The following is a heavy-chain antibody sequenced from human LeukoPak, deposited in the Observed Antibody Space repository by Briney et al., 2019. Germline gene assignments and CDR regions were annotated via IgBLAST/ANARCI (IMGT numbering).Heavy chain of an antibody. V-gene: IGHV4-59*01. Sequence: PSETLSLTCTVSGGSISSYYWSWIRQPPGKGLEWIGYIYYSGSTNYNPSLKSRGTISEDTSKNQFSLKLRSVTGAERAVYYCARPYKGSYGYGYWGQGTLVTVSS. CDR2: IYYSGST. CDR1: GGSISSYY. D-gene: IGHD5-18*01. J-gene: IGHJ4*02. CDR3: ARPYKGSYGYGY.